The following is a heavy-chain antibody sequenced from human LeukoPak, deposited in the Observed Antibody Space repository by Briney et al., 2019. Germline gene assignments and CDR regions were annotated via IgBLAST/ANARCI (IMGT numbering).Heavy chain of an antibody. CDR3: ARELLLYDFWSGYYEGPFDY. V-gene: IGHV1-69*01. CDR2: IIPIFGTA. Sequence: SVKVSCMASGGTFISYAISWVRQAPGQGREWMGGIIPIFGTANYAQKFQGRVTITADESTSTAYMELSSLRSEDTAVYYCARELLLYDFWSGYYEGPFDYWGQGTLVTVSS. CDR1: GGTFISYA. J-gene: IGHJ4*02. D-gene: IGHD3-3*01.